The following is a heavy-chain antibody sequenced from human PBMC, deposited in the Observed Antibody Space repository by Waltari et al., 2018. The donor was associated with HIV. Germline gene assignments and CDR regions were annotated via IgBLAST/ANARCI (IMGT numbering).Heavy chain of an antibody. Sequence: EVQLVESGGGLVKPGGSLRLSCAVSGFTFSTYSVSWVRQAPGKGLEWVSCISSSSRYIYYADSVKGRFTISIDNAKNSLFLQMDSLRAEDTAVYYCARDGARQWLVQGGFDYWGQGALVTVSS. V-gene: IGHV3-21*01. CDR1: GFTFSTYS. CDR2: ISSSSRYI. J-gene: IGHJ4*02. D-gene: IGHD6-19*01. CDR3: ARDGARQWLVQGGFDY.